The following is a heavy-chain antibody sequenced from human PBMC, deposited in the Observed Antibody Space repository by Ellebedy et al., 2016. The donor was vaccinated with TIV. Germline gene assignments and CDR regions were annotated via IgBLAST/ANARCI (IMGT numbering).Heavy chain of an antibody. CDR1: GDSVSSGGPT. J-gene: IGHJ4*02. CDR3: ARNNNGSKTFDY. CDR2: TYYRSKWYN. V-gene: IGHV6-1*01. D-gene: IGHD6-19*01. Sequence: QTLSLTCAISGDSVSSGGPTWNWIRPSPSRGLEWLGRTYYRSKWYNEYAISVRRRITINPDTSKHQFSLQLNSVTAEDTAVYYCARNNNGSKTFDYWGQGALVTVSS.